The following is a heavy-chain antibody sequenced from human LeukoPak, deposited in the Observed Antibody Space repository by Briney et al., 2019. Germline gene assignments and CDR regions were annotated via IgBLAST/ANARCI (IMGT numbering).Heavy chain of an antibody. J-gene: IGHJ4*02. Sequence: GGSLRLSCAASGFTVSSNYMSWVRQAPGKGLEWVSVIYSGGSTYYADSVKGRFTISRDSSKNTLYLQMNSLRAEDTAVYYCARDRDCSGGSCYGYWGQGTLVTVSS. CDR1: GFTVSSNY. CDR3: ARDRDCSGGSCYGY. CDR2: IYSGGST. D-gene: IGHD2-15*01. V-gene: IGHV3-66*01.